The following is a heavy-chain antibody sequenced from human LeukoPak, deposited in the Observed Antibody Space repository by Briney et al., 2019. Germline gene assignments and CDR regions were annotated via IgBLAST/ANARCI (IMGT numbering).Heavy chain of an antibody. CDR3: ARLSSGWYGGFIDY. V-gene: IGHV4-39*01. J-gene: IGHJ4*02. CDR2: IYYTGST. CDR1: GGSISSSSYY. Sequence: ETLSLTCTVSGGSISSSSYYWGGIRQPPGKGLEWIVSIYYTGSTYYNPSLKSQFTISVDTSKNQFSLKLSSVTAADTAVYYCARLSSGWYGGFIDYWGQGTLVTVSS. D-gene: IGHD6-19*01.